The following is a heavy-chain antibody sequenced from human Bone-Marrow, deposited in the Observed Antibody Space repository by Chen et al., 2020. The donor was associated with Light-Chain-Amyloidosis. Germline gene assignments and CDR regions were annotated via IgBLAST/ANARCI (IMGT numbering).Heavy chain of an antibody. CDR2: IYPDDSDA. V-gene: IGHV5-51*01. CDR1: GHTFPNYW. CDR3: ARRRDGYNFDY. Sequence: EVQLEQSGPEVKKPGESLKISCKGSGHTFPNYWIGWVRQMPGKGLEWMGVIYPDDSDARYSPSLEGQVTISADKSITTAYLQWRGLKASDTAMYYCARRRDGYNFDYWGQGTLVTVSS. J-gene: IGHJ4*02. D-gene: IGHD5-12*01.